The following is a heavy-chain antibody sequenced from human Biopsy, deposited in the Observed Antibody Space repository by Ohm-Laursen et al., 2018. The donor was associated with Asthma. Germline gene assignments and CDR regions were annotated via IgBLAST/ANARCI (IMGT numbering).Heavy chain of an antibody. J-gene: IGHJ4*02. D-gene: IGHD6-19*01. V-gene: IGHV3-30*03. CDR3: ARGDSSGWSHYYFDY. CDR2: ISYDGSNK. Sequence: SLRLSCAASGFTFSSFAMSWVRQAPGKGLEWVAVISYDGSNKYYADSVKGRFTISRDFSKNTLHLQMHSLRVEDTAVYYCARGDSSGWSHYYFDYWGQGTLVTVSS. CDR1: GFTFSSFA.